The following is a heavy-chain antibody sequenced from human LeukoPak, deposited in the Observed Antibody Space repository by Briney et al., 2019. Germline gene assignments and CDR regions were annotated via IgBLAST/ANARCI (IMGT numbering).Heavy chain of an antibody. D-gene: IGHD2-2*01. Sequence: ASVRVSCKASGYTFTSYGISWVRQAPGQWLEWMGWISGYNGNTNYAQKLQARVTMTTDTSTSTAYMELRSLRSDDTAVYYCAREDTRRGSRGYFDYWGQGTLVTVSS. CDR3: AREDTRRGSRGYFDY. V-gene: IGHV1-18*01. CDR1: GYTFTSYG. CDR2: ISGYNGNT. J-gene: IGHJ4*02.